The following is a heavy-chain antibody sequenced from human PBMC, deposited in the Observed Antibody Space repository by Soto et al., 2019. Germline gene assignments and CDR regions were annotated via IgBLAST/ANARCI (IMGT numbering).Heavy chain of an antibody. J-gene: IGHJ5*01. D-gene: IGHD3-22*01. CDR1: GGSFSGHS. CDR3: STRAYDTNGYYRFDP. CDR2: INHSGRV. V-gene: IGHV4-34*01. Sequence: SETLSLTCAVYGGSFSGHSWTWIRQSPGKGLEWIGDINHSGRVNYSPSLKSRVTISLDTSKDQFSLTLSAVTAADTAMYYCSTRAYDTNGYYRFDPWGQGTLVTVSS.